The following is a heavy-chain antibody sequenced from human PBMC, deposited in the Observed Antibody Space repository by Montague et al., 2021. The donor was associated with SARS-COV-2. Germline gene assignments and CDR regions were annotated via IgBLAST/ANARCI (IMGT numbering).Heavy chain of an antibody. CDR3: ARRGQGTMVRGVIISAFDI. D-gene: IGHD3-10*01. Sequence: SETLSLTCTVSGGSISSYYWSWIRQPPGKGLEWIGYIYYSGSTDYNPSHKSRVTISVDTSKNQFSLKLSSVTAADTAVYYCARRGQGTMVRGVIISAFDIWGQGTMVTVSS. CDR2: IYYSGST. CDR1: GGSISSYY. V-gene: IGHV4-59*08. J-gene: IGHJ3*02.